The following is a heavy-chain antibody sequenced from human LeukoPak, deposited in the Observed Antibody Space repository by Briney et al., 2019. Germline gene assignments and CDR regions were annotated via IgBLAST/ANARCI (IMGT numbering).Heavy chain of an antibody. D-gene: IGHD2-2*02. CDR2: IYHSGST. V-gene: IGHV4-38-2*01. CDR1: GYSISSGYY. J-gene: IGHJ4*02. CDR3: ARLDIVVVPAAIEY. Sequence: SETLSHTCAVSGYSISSGYYWGWIRQPPGKGLEWIGSIYHSGSTYYNPSLKSRVTISVDTSKSQFSLKLSSVTAADTAVYYCARLDIVVVPAAIEYWGQGTLVTVSS.